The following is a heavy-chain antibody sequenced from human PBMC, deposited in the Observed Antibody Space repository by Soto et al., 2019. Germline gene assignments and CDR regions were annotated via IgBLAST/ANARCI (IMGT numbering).Heavy chain of an antibody. V-gene: IGHV3-23*01. J-gene: IGHJ4*02. CDR1: GFTFSSYA. D-gene: IGHD3-22*01. CDR2: ISGSGGST. CDR3: AKDSIPAYYDTSGYPDY. Sequence: PGGSLRLSCAASGFTFSSYAMGWVRQAPGKGLEWVSAISGSGGSTYYADSVKGRFTISRDISKNTLYLQMNSLRAEDTAVYYCAKDSIPAYYDTSGYPDYWGQGTLVTVSS.